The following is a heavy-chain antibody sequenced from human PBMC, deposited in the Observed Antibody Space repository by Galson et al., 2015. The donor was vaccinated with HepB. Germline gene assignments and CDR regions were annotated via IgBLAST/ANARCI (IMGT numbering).Heavy chain of an antibody. CDR3: ARDNDPSRSWVDGLIYYGLAV. CDR1: GFTFSSYA. V-gene: IGHV3-30*04. D-gene: IGHD6-13*01. Sequence: SLRLSCAASGFTFSSYAFHWVRQAPGKGLEWVAVISYDGSNKNYADSVKGRFTISRDESRNTLHLQMNSLRAEDTAIYYCARDNDPSRSWVDGLIYYGLAVWGQGTTVTVSS. CDR2: ISYDGSNK. J-gene: IGHJ6*02.